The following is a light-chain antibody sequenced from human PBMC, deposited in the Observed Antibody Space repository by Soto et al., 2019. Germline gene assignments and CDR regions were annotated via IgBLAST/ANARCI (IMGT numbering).Light chain of an antibody. CDR3: QQYGSSPTWT. V-gene: IGKV3-20*01. J-gene: IGKJ1*01. CDR2: NVS. Sequence: EIVLTQSPDTLSLSPGGRATLSCRASQTVTNNHLAWYQQKPGQAPRLLIYNVSRRATGIPDRFSGSGSGTDFTLTISRLEPEDFAVYDCQQYGSSPTWTFGLGTRVEIK. CDR1: QTVTNNH.